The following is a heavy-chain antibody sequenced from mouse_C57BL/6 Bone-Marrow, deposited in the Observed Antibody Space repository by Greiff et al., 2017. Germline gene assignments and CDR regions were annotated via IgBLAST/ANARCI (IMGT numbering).Heavy chain of an antibody. CDR2: IYPRDGST. D-gene: IGHD1-1*01. Sequence: QVQLQQSGPELVKPGASVKLSCKASGYTFTSYDINWVQQRPGQGLEWIGWIYPRDGSTKYNEKFKGKATLTVDTSSSTAYMERHSLTSEDSAVYVGSRVDFDGSSGDGSFDDWGTGTTVTVSS. CDR3: SRVDFDGSSGDGSFDD. J-gene: IGHJ1*03. CDR1: GYTFTSYD. V-gene: IGHV1-85*01.